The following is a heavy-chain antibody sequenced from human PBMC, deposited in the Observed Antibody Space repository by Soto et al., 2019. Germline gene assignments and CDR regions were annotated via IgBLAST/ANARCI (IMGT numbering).Heavy chain of an antibody. Sequence: SENLSLTCTVSGASITGSFFWSWIRQPAGKGLEWIGRFSLSGTTNYNPSLRRRVTMSADVSKNQFSLRLTSVTAADTALYYCARGMTPPGAPAWYYFDSWGQGTLVTAPQ. D-gene: IGHD2-8*02. CDR1: GASITGSFF. V-gene: IGHV4-4*07. CDR2: FSLSGTT. CDR3: ARGMTPPGAPAWYYFDS. J-gene: IGHJ4*02.